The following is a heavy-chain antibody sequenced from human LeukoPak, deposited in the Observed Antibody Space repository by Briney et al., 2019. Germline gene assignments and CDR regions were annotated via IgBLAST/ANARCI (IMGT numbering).Heavy chain of an antibody. D-gene: IGHD6-19*01. Sequence: PGGSLRLSCAASGFTFSSYSMNWVRQAPGKGREWVSSISSSSSYIYYADSVKGRFTISRDNAKNSLYLQMNSLRAEDTAVYYCAPQGIAVADYWGQGTLVTASS. J-gene: IGHJ4*02. V-gene: IGHV3-21*01. CDR3: APQGIAVADY. CDR2: ISSSSSYI. CDR1: GFTFSSYS.